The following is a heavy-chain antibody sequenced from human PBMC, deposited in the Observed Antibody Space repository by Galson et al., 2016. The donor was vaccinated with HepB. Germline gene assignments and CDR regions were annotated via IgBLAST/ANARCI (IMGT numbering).Heavy chain of an antibody. V-gene: IGHV4-39*01. CDR2: MFSSGNT. CDR1: DDSITGSRNY. J-gene: IGHJ5*02. CDR3: AKHKGRNWFDP. Sequence: EPLSLTCTVSDDSITGSRNYWGWIRQPPGKGLEWIGSMFSSGNTYSNPTLKNRVSMSVDTSGNQFFLKLASVTTADTAIYYCAKHKGRNWFDPWGRGTLVTVSS.